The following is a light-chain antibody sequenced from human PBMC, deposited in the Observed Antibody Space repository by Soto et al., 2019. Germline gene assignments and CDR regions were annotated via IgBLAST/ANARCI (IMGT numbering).Light chain of an antibody. V-gene: IGKV3-15*01. J-gene: IGKJ4*01. CDR3: QQYNNWPST. CDR2: GAS. Sequence: EIVMTQSPATLSVSPGERATLSCRASQSVSSNLAWYQQKPGQAPRLLIYGASTRATGIPARFSGSGSGTEFTLTISSLQCEDFAVYYCQQYNNWPSTFGGGTKVEIK. CDR1: QSVSSN.